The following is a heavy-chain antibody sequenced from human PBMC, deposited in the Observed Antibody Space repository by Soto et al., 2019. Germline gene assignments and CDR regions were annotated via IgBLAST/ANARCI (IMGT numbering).Heavy chain of an antibody. CDR2: TYYRSKWST. V-gene: IGHV6-1*01. Sequence: PSQTLSLTCAISGDSVSSRSAAWNWIRQSPSRGLEWLGRTYYRSKWSTDYAVSVKSRIIINPDTSKNQFSLQLNSVTPEATAVYYCTRALSGSYDSWGQGTLVTVSS. J-gene: IGHJ5*01. CDR1: GDSVSSRSAA. CDR3: TRALSGSYDS. D-gene: IGHD1-26*01.